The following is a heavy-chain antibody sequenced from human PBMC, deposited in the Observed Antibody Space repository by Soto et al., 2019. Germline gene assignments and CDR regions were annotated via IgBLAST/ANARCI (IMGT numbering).Heavy chain of an antibody. V-gene: IGHV4-30-4*01. D-gene: IGHD1-20*01. Sequence: QVQLQESGPGLVEPSQTLSLTCSVSGGSISTSYYYWTWIRQPPGKGLEWIGYIYDSATIHYSPSLKGRITISLQTSKSQFSLKVTSVTASDTAVYYCSRVVINNYFDLWGQGTLVTVSS. J-gene: IGHJ5*02. CDR2: IYDSATI. CDR1: GGSISTSYYY. CDR3: SRVVINNYFDL.